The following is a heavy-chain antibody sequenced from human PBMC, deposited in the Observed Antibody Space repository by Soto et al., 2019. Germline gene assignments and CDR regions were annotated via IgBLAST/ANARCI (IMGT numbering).Heavy chain of an antibody. J-gene: IGHJ4*02. CDR2: MNPNSGNT. CDR1: GYTFTSYD. CDR3: ARERSSGWYVDY. V-gene: IGHV1-8*01. Sequence: ASVKVSCKGSGYTFTSYDVNWVRQATGQGLEWMGWMNPNSGNTGYAQKFQGRVTMTRNTSISTAYMELSSLRSEDTAVYYCARERSSGWYVDYWGQGTLVTVSS. D-gene: IGHD6-19*01.